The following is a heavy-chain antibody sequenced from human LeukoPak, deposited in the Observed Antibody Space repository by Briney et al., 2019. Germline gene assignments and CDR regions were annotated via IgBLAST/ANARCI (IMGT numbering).Heavy chain of an antibody. CDR3: AKYGGYSGYDSDYYFDY. CDR2: ISGSGGST. D-gene: IGHD5-12*01. V-gene: IGHV3-23*01. CDR1: GFTFSSYA. J-gene: IGHJ4*02. Sequence: GGSLRLSCAASGFTFSSYAMSWVRQAPGKGLEWVSAISGSGGSTYCADSVKGRFTISRDNSKNTLYLQMNSLRAEDTAVYYCAKYGGYSGYDSDYYFDYWGQGTLVTVSS.